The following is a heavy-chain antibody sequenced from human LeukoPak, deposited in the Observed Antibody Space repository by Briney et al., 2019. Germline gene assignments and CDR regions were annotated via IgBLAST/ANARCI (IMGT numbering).Heavy chain of an antibody. J-gene: IGHJ4*02. D-gene: IGHD3-22*01. Sequence: GRSLRLSCTASGFTFGDYAMTWVRQAPGQGLEWVRSILSKAYGGTPEYAAAVRGRFTISRDDSKMIAYLQMNSLKTEDTAVYYCTREGGGYRWGVAGYWGQGTLVTVSS. CDR1: GFTFGDYA. CDR3: TREGGGYRWGVAGY. CDR2: ILSKAYGGTP. V-gene: IGHV3-49*04.